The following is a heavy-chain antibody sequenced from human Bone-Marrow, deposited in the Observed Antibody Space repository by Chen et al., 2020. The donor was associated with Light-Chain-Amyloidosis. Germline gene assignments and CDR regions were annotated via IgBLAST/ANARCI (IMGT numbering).Heavy chain of an antibody. CDR1: GYTFPNYW. D-gene: IGHD4-4*01. J-gene: IGHJ4*02. V-gene: IGHV5-51*01. Sequence: EVQLEQSGPEVKKPGESLKISCKGSGYTFPNYWIGWVRQMPGKGLEWKGVIYPDDSYARYSPSFEGQVTISADKSIPTAYLQWRSLKASDTAMYYCARRRDVYNFDYWGQGTLVTVSS. CDR3: ARRRDVYNFDY. CDR2: IYPDDSYA.